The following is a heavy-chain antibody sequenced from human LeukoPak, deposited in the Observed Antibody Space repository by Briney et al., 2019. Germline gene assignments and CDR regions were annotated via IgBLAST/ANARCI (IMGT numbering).Heavy chain of an antibody. CDR2: IYYGETT. D-gene: IGHD1-26*01. V-gene: IGHV4-39*01. CDR3: VRHYVLHIVGPSY. CDR1: GDSISSGIHY. Sequence: PSQTLSLTCTVSGDSISSGIHYWNWIRQSPGKGLEWIGNIYYGETTSYNPSFKSRVTISVDSSKNQFSLKVNSVTAADTAMYFCVRHYVLHIVGPSYWGQGILVTVSS. J-gene: IGHJ4*02.